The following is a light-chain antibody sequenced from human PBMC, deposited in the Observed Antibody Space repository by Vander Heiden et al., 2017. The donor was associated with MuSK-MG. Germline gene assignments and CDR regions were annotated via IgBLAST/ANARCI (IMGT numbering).Light chain of an antibody. CDR1: SSNIGAGYD. J-gene: IGLJ2*01. Sequence: QSVLTQPPSVSGAPGQRVPISCPGSSSNIGAGYDVHWYQQLPGTAPKLLIYGNSNRPSGIPDRFSGSKSGTSASLAITGLQAEDEADYYCQSYDSSLSGSNVVFGGGTKLTVL. CDR2: GNS. V-gene: IGLV1-40*01. CDR3: QSYDSSLSGSNVV.